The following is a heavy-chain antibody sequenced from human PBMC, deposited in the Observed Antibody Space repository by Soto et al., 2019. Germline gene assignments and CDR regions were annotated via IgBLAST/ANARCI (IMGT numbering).Heavy chain of an antibody. Sequence: QVQLVQSGAEVRKPGASVTISCKTSGYTFAMHYIHWVRQAPGQGLEWMGMINPNDGSTNYVQRFQGRVTMIRDTSTRTVFLNMSRLTSDDTAVFFCAREDGRGGRRHDFWGQGTLITVSS. CDR3: AREDGRGGRRHDF. V-gene: IGHV1-46*01. CDR2: INPNDGST. CDR1: GYTFAMHY. J-gene: IGHJ4*02. D-gene: IGHD2-8*01.